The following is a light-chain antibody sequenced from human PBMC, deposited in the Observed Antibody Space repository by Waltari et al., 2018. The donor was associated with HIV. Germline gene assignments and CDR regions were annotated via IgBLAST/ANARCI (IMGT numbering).Light chain of an antibody. CDR1: DFCDKY. V-gene: IGLV3-1*01. J-gene: IGLJ2*01. CDR3: QAWGSTTSGV. CDR2: QDD. Sequence: SYEVTQPPSEAMSPGQTASITCPRYDFCDKYTCWYQQKPGQSPLLVIYQDDKRPSGIPARFSASSSGHTATLTISGTLPMDEADYYCQAWGSTTSGVFGRGTKLTVL.